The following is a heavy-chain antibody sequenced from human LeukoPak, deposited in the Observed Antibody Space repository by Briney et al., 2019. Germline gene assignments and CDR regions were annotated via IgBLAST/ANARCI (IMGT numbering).Heavy chain of an antibody. J-gene: IGHJ4*02. D-gene: IGHD4-11*01. CDR1: GFTFRSTS. Sequence: GGSLRLSCAASGFTFRSTSMSGVRHGPGKGREWVAVTVCGGDGTYYAPSVKGRFTISRDNPNNTLYLQMNSLTAEDTAVYYCAKLTTSWGQGTLVTVSS. V-gene: IGHV3-23*01. CDR3: AKLTTS. CDR2: TVCGGDGT.